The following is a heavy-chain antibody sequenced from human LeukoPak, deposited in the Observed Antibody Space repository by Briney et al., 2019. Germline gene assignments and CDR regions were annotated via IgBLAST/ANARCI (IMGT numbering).Heavy chain of an antibody. Sequence: PGGSLRLSCAASGFTFSSYAMSWVRQAPGKGLEWVSSISSSSSYIYYADSVKGRFTISRDNAKNSLYLQMNSLRAEDTAVYYCARDTVGDYDILTGYYWRYDWFDYWGQGTLVTVSS. CDR2: ISSSSSYI. CDR3: ARDTVGDYDILTGYYWRYDWFDY. D-gene: IGHD3-9*01. J-gene: IGHJ4*02. CDR1: GFTFSSYA. V-gene: IGHV3-21*01.